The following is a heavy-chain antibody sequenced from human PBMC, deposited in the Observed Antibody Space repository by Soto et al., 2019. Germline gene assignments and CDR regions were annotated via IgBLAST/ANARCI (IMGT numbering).Heavy chain of an antibody. CDR2: ISDSGGNT. V-gene: IGHV3-23*01. CDR3: AKDQAATMRCYFDE. CDR1: GFTFSSYA. J-gene: IGHJ4*02. D-gene: IGHD3-22*01. Sequence: PGGSLILSCAASGFTFSSYAMSWVRQAPGKGLEWVSGISDSGGNTYYADSVKGRFTISRDNSKNTVYLQMNSLSAEDTAVYYCAKDQAATMRCYFDEWGKGMLVTV.